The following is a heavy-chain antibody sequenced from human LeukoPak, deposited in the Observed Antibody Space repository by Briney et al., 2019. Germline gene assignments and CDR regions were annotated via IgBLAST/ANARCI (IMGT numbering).Heavy chain of an antibody. J-gene: IGHJ4*02. V-gene: IGHV3-64*01. CDR2: ISSNGGST. D-gene: IGHD6-19*01. Sequence: GGSLRLSCAASGFTFSSYAMRWVRQAPGKGLEYVSAISSNGGSTYYANSVKGRFTISRDNSKNTLYLQMGSLRAEDMAVYYCARDSQQWLVTYLCDYWGQGTLVTVSS. CDR3: ARDSQQWLVTYLCDY. CDR1: GFTFSSYA.